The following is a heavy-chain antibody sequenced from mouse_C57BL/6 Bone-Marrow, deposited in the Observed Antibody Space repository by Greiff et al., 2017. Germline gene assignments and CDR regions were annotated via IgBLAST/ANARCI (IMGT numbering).Heavy chain of an antibody. CDR2: IRLKSDNYAT. V-gene: IGHV6-3*01. CDR3: TATRFAY. CDR1: GFTFSNYW. J-gene: IGHJ3*01. Sequence: EVKVEESGGGLVQPGGSMKLSCVASGFTFSNYWMNWVRQSPEKGLEWVAQIRLKSDNYATHYAESVKGRFTISRDDSKSSVYLQMNNLRAEDTRIYYCTATRFAYWGQGTLVTVSA.